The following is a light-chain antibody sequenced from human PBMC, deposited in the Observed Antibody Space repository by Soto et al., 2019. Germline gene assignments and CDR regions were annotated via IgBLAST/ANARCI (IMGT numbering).Light chain of an antibody. V-gene: IGKV3-15*01. CDR3: LQYHNLWA. J-gene: IGKJ1*01. CDR2: RAS. CDR1: QNIYSN. Sequence: IVMTQSPATLSLSPVERATLSCRASQNIYSNIAWYQQRPGQAPRLLIYRASTRATGVPARFSGSGSGTEFTLTISSLQSEDFTVYSCLQYHNLWAFGQGTKVDIK.